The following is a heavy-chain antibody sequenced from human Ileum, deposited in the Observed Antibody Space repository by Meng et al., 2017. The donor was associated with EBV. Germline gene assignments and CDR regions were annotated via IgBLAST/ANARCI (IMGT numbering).Heavy chain of an antibody. Sequence: GSGEGLVKPSETLSLTCNVAGGSISSSSYYWGWIRQPPRKGLEWIGSIYYSGSTYYNPSLTSRVTISVDTSKNQFSLKLIFVTAADTAVYYCARSIVVVPAAIYYWGQGTLVTVSS. D-gene: IGHD2-2*01. CDR2: IYYSGST. J-gene: IGHJ4*02. CDR1: GGSISSSSYY. CDR3: ARSIVVVPAAIYY. V-gene: IGHV4-39*01.